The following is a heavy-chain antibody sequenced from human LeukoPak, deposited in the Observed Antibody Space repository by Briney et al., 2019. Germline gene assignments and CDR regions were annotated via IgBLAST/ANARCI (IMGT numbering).Heavy chain of an antibody. Sequence: QAGGSLRLSCAASGFTFSSYWMSWVRQAPGKGLEWVANIKQDGSEKYYVDSVKGRFTISRDNAKNSLYLQMNSLRAEDTAVYYCAKDHLPGIVVADRGYWGQGTLVTVSS. CDR1: GFTFSSYW. J-gene: IGHJ4*02. CDR2: IKQDGSEK. D-gene: IGHD6-19*01. V-gene: IGHV3-7*03. CDR3: AKDHLPGIVVADRGY.